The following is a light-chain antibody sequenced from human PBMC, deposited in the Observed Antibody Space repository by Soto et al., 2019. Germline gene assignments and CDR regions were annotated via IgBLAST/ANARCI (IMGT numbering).Light chain of an antibody. Sequence: EIVLTQSPGTLSLSPGERATLSCRASQGVSRGYLAWYQQKAGQAPRLLIYGVSSRATGVSHRFSGSGSGTDFTLTISGLEPEDVAVYYCQQYGDSPRTFGQGTRLEIK. J-gene: IGKJ5*01. CDR1: QGVSRGY. CDR2: GVS. CDR3: QQYGDSPRT. V-gene: IGKV3-20*01.